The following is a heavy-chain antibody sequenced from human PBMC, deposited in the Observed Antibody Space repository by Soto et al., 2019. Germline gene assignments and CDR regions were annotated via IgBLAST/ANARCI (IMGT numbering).Heavy chain of an antibody. J-gene: IGHJ4*02. CDR1: GYPFTNYD. D-gene: IGHD6-19*01. Sequence: QIQLVQSGAEVKKPGASVKVSCKTSGYPFTNYDINWVRQATGQGLEWMGYMSPHSGNTGYAQKFQGRVTMNRDTSISTAYMELNSLTSEDTAVYSCVPWGRSGWDTGFYWGQGTLVTASS. V-gene: IGHV1-8*01. CDR3: VPWGRSGWDTGFY. CDR2: MSPHSGNT.